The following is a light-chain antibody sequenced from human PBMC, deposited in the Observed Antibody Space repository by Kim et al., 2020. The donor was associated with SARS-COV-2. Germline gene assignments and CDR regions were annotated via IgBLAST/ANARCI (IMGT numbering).Light chain of an antibody. V-gene: IGLV3-21*04. CDR3: QVWDSSSDHPV. J-gene: IGLJ2*01. Sequence: SYELTQPPSVSVAPGKTAKITCGGNNIGSKSVHWYQQKPGQAPVQVIYYDSDRPSGIPERFSGSNSGNTATLTISRVEAGDEADYYCQVWDSSSDHPVFGGGTQLTVL. CDR2: YDS. CDR1: NIGSKS.